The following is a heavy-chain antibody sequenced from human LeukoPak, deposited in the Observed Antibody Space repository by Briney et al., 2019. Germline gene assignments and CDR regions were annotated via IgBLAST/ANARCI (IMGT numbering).Heavy chain of an antibody. D-gene: IGHD3-10*01. Sequence: GGSLRLSCAASGFTFSNYGMNWVRQAPGKGLEWVSYISSGSATIYYTDSVKGRFTISRDNAKNSLYLQMNSLRAEDTAVYYCARDWAGGPHDYWGQGTLVTVSS. CDR2: ISSGSATI. CDR3: ARDWAGGPHDY. V-gene: IGHV3-48*04. CDR1: GFTFSNYG. J-gene: IGHJ4*02.